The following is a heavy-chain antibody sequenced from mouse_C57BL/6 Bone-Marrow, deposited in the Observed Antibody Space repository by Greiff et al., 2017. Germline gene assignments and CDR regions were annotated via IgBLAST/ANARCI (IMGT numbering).Heavy chain of an antibody. Sequence: VKLLESGAELVRPGASVKMSCKASGYTFTSYTMHWVKQRPGQGLEWIGYINPSSGYTKYNQKFKDKATLTADKSSSTAYMQLSSLTSEDSAVYYCATFSQSFYFDYWGQGTTLTVSS. CDR3: ATFSQSFYFDY. CDR2: INPSSGYT. CDR1: GYTFTSYT. J-gene: IGHJ2*01. V-gene: IGHV1-4*01. D-gene: IGHD6-2*01.